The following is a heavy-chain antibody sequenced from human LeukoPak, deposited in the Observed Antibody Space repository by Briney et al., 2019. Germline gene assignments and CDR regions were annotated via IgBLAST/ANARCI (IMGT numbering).Heavy chain of an antibody. D-gene: IGHD5-18*01. Sequence: SETLSLTCTVSGGSISSYYWSWIRQPAGKGLEWIGRIYTSGSTNYNPSLKSRVTMSVDTSKNQFSLKLSSVTAADTAVYYCARVSPYSYGYSNNWFDPWGQGTLVTVSS. V-gene: IGHV4-4*07. J-gene: IGHJ5*02. CDR3: ARVSPYSYGYSNNWFDP. CDR1: GGSISSYY. CDR2: IYTSGST.